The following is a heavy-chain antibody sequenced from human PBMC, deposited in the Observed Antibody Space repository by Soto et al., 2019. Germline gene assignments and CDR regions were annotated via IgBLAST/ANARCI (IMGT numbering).Heavy chain of an antibody. Sequence: QVQLQESGPGLVKPSQTLSLTCTVSGGSISSGDYYWSWIRQPPGKGLEWIGNKYYSGSTYYNPSLNSRVTISVDTSKNQFSLKLSSVTATDTAVYYCASVQGGGGGMVHNYWGQGTLVTVSS. J-gene: IGHJ4*02. CDR2: KYYSGST. CDR3: ASVQGGGGGMVHNY. CDR1: GGSISSGDYY. D-gene: IGHD1-1*01. V-gene: IGHV4-30-4*01.